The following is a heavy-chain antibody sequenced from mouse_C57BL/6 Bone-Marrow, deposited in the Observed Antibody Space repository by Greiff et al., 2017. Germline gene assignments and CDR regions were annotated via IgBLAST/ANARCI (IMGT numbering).Heavy chain of an antibody. Sequence: VKLVESGPGLVQPSQSLSITCTVSGFSLTSYGVHWVRQSPGKGLEWLGVIWSGGSTDYNAAFISRLSISKDNSKSQVFFKMNSLQAADTAIYYCARNLGNYWCAYWGQGTLVTVSA. CDR3: ARNLGNYWCAY. CDR2: IWSGGST. J-gene: IGHJ3*01. D-gene: IGHD2-1*01. CDR1: GFSLTSYG. V-gene: IGHV2-2*01.